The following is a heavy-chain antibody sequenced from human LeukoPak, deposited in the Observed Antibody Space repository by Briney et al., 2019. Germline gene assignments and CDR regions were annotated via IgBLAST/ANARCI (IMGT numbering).Heavy chain of an antibody. J-gene: IGHJ4*02. D-gene: IGHD3-10*01. CDR3: ATHRTNNYGSGQPFDF. CDR1: GGSISGNSYY. CDR2: IHYSGRT. Sequence: SETLSLTCTVSGGSISGNSYYWAWIRQPPGKGLEWIASIHYSGRTNYSPTLQSRVSISVDMSQNQFSLKVNSVTAADTAVYYYATHRTNNYGSGQPFDFWGQGTLVTVSS. V-gene: IGHV4-39*01.